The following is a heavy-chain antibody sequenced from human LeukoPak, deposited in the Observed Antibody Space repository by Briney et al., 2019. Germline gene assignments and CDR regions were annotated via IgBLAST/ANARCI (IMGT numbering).Heavy chain of an antibody. J-gene: IGHJ4*02. V-gene: IGHV3-23*01. Sequence: PGGSLRLSCAASGFIFSTYAMSWVRQAPGKGMECVSTTSGSGGSTYYADSVKGRFTISRDNSKNTVYLQMNSLRAEDTAVYYCAIDRSCINDVCHADFDYWGQGTLVTVSS. CDR2: TSGSGGST. D-gene: IGHD2-8*01. CDR1: GFIFSTYA. CDR3: AIDRSCINDVCHADFDY.